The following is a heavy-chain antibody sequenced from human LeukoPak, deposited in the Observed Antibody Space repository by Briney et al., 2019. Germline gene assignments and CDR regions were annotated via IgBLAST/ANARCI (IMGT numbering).Heavy chain of an antibody. CDR3: ARDSSGYLDY. CDR1: GYTFTSYD. D-gene: IGHD3-22*01. J-gene: IGHJ4*02. CDR2: ISAYNGNT. Sequence: ASVKVSCKASGYTFTSYDINWVRQATGQGLEWMGWISAYNGNTNYAQKLQGRVTMTTDTSTSTAYMELRSLRSDDTAVYYCARDSSGYLDYWGQGTLVTVSS. V-gene: IGHV1-18*01.